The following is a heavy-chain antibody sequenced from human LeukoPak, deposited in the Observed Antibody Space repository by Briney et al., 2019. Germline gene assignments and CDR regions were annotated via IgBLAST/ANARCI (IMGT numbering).Heavy chain of an antibody. CDR2: IYHSGST. CDR1: GGSISSGGYY. CDR3: ARHYPRGHNNDRSGYIYPFDY. J-gene: IGHJ4*02. V-gene: IGHV4-30-2*01. Sequence: PSQTLSLTCTVSGGSISSGGYYWSWIRQPPGKGLEWIGYIYHSGSTYYNPSLKSRVTISVDRSKNQFSLKLSSVTAADTAVYYCARHYPRGHNNDRSGYIYPFDYWGQGTLVTVSS. D-gene: IGHD3-22*01.